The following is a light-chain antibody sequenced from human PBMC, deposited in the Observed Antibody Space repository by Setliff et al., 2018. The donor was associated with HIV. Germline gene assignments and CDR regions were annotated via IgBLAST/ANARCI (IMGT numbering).Light chain of an antibody. CDR3: QVWDSSSDHPYV. CDR2: YDS. Sequence: SYELTQPPSVSVAPGKTARITCGGNNIGSKSVHWYQQKPGQAPVLVISYDSDRPSGIPERFSGCNSGNTATLTISRVEAGDEADYYCQVWDSSSDHPYVFGTGTKVTVL. J-gene: IGLJ1*01. CDR1: NIGSKS. V-gene: IGLV3-21*04.